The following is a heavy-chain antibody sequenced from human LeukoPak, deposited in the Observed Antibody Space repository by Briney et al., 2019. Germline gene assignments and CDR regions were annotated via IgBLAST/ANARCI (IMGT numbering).Heavy chain of an antibody. J-gene: IGHJ4*02. V-gene: IGHV3-23*05. CDR3: ARSFPDYTRFDY. Sequence: GGSLRLSCVASGFTFSDYAMNWVRQAPGKGLEWVSTFKTKYNQVYYAESVRGRFTISTDNSKKTVYLQMNSLRAEDTALYYCARSFPDYTRFDYWGQGALVTVSS. CDR2: FKTKYNQV. CDR1: GFTFSDYA. D-gene: IGHD4-11*01.